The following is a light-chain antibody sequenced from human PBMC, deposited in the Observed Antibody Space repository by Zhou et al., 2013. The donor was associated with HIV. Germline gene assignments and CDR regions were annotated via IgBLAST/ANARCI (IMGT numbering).Light chain of an antibody. CDR1: QSVDSY. CDR3: QQRGNWPLT. Sequence: EIVLTQSPATLSLSPGERATLSCRASQSVDSYLAWYQQKPGQAPRLLIYDAVNRATGIPARFSGSGSGTDFTLTISSLEPEDFAVYYCQQRGNWPLTFGGGIKVEI. CDR2: DAV. V-gene: IGKV3-11*01. J-gene: IGKJ4*01.